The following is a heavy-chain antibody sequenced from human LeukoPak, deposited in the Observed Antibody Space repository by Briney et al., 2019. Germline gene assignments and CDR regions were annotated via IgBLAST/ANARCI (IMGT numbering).Heavy chain of an antibody. CDR1: GGSISSGSYY. Sequence: SETLSLTCTVSGGSISSGSYYWSWIRQPAGKGLEWIGRIYTSGSTNYNPSLKSRVTISVDTSKNQFSLKLSSVTAADTAVYYCARGGYDFWSGDWGQGTLVTVSS. CDR2: IYTSGST. D-gene: IGHD3-3*01. CDR3: ARGGYDFWSGD. V-gene: IGHV4-61*02. J-gene: IGHJ4*02.